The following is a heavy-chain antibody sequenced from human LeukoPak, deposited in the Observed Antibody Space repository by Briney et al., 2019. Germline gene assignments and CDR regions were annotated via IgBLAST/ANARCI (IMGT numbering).Heavy chain of an antibody. V-gene: IGHV3-48*03. D-gene: IGHD3-10*02. J-gene: IGHJ6*04. CDR3: AELGITMIGGV. CDR1: GFLFSSYA. Sequence: GGSLRLSCVDSGFLFSSYAMNWVRQAPGKGLEWVSYISSSGSTIYYADSVKGRFTISRDNAKNSLYLQMNSLRAEDTAVYYCAELGITMIGGVWGKGTTVTISS. CDR2: ISSSGSTI.